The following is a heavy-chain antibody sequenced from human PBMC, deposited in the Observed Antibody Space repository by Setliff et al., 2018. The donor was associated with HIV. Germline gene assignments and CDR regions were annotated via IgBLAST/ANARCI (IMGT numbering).Heavy chain of an antibody. CDR2: ISGSGGNT. V-gene: IGHV3-23*01. D-gene: IGHD4-4*01. J-gene: IGHJ4*02. CDR1: GFTFSSYA. CDR3: AKTQTVITVYGPFDS. Sequence: PGGSLRLSCAASGFTFSSYAMSWVRQAPGKGLEWVSGISGSGGNTYDADSVKGRFTISRDNSKNMLFLQMNSLRAEDTAVYYCAKTQTVITVYGPFDSWGQGTPVTVSS.